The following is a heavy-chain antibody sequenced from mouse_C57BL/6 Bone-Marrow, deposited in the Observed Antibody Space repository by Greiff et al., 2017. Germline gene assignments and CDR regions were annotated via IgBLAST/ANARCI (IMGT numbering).Heavy chain of an antibody. CDR1: GYTFTSYW. V-gene: IGHV1-64*01. Sequence: VQLQQPGAELVKPGASVKLSCKASGYTFTSYWMHWVKQRPGQGLEWIGMIHPNSGSTKYNEKFKSKATLTVDKSSSTAYMQLSSLTSEDSAVYYCARRGYDRGYYAMDYWGQGTSVTVSS. CDR3: ARRGYDRGYYAMDY. J-gene: IGHJ4*01. D-gene: IGHD2-14*01. CDR2: IHPNSGST.